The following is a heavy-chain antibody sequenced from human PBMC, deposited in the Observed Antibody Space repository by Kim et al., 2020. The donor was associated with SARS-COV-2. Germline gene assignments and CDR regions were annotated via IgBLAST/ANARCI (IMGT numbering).Heavy chain of an antibody. D-gene: IGHD3-3*01. CDR3: ARSLRVHYDGMDV. CDR2: ISYDGSNK. Sequence: GGSLRLSCAASGFTFSSYGMHWVHQAPGKWLEWVAVISYDGSNKYYADSVKGRFTISRDNSKNTLYLQMNSLRAEDTAVYYCARSLRVHYDGMDVWGQGTTVTVSS. J-gene: IGHJ6*02. V-gene: IGHV3-30*03. CDR1: GFTFSSYG.